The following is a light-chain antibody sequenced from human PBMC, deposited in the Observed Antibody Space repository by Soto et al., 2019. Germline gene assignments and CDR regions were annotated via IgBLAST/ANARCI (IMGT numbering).Light chain of an antibody. Sequence: QSVLTQPASVSGSPGQSITISCTGTSSDVGGYNYVSWYQQHPGKAPKLMIYDVSNRPSGVSNRFIGSKSGNTASLTISGLQAEDEADYYCSSYTSSSPPVVFGGGTKLTVL. CDR3: SSYTSSSPPVV. V-gene: IGLV2-14*01. CDR1: SSDVGGYNY. CDR2: DVS. J-gene: IGLJ2*01.